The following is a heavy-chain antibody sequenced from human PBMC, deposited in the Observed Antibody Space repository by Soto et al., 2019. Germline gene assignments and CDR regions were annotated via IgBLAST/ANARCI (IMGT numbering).Heavy chain of an antibody. CDR1: GFTISSYV. Sequence: PGGSLRLSCAASGFTISSYVMSWVRQAPGKGLEWVSAISGSGGSTYYADSVKGRFTISRDNSKNTLYLQMNSLRAEDTAVYYCATGGRIAARPHLPDYWRQGTLDPVSS. CDR3: ATGGRIAARPHLPDY. J-gene: IGHJ4*02. V-gene: IGHV3-23*01. D-gene: IGHD6-6*01. CDR2: ISGSGGST.